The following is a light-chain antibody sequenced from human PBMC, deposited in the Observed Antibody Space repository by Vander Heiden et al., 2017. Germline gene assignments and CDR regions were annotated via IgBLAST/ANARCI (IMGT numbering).Light chain of an antibody. J-gene: IGKJ2*01. CDR1: QSINSY. CDR3: QQSYSIPYT. CDR2: TAS. Sequence: DIQMTQSPSSLSASVGDRVTITCRASQSINSYLNWYQQKPGKAPKLLIYTASSLQSGVPSRFSGSGSGTDFTLTISSLQPEDFATYYCQQSYSIPYTFGQRTELEIK. V-gene: IGKV1-39*01.